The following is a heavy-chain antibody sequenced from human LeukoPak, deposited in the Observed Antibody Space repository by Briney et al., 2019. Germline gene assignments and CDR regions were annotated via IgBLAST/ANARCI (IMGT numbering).Heavy chain of an antibody. CDR3: ASTRIYCSGITCYTLFY. D-gene: IGHD2-2*02. CDR2: ISAYNGNT. Sequence: GASVKVSCKASGYTFTSYGITWVRQAPGQGLEWMGWISAYNGNTNYVQKLQGRVTMTTDTSTSTAYMELRSLRSDDTAAYYCASTRIYCSGITCYTLFYWGQGTLVTVSS. V-gene: IGHV1-18*01. J-gene: IGHJ4*02. CDR1: GYTFTSYG.